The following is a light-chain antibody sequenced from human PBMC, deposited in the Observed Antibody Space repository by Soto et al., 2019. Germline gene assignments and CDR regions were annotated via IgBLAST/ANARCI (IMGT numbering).Light chain of an antibody. J-gene: IGKJ4*01. Sequence: DIQMTQSPSSLSASVGDRATITCRASQSISSYLNWYQQKRGKAPKLLFYAACILQGGVPSRFSGSGSGTEFTLTISILQPEDFATYYCQQLNSYPLTFGGGTKVDIK. CDR1: QSISSY. CDR3: QQLNSYPLT. V-gene: IGKV1-9*01. CDR2: AAC.